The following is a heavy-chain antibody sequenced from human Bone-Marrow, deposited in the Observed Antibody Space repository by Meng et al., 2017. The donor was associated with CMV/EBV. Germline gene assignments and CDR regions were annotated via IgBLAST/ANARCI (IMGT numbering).Heavy chain of an antibody. V-gene: IGHV1-18*01. Sequence: ASVKVSCKASGYTFTSYGISWVRQAPGQGLEWMGWISAYNGNTNYAQKLQGRVTMTTDTSTSTAYMELRSLRSDGTAVYYCARAPRIAAAGTMLILDYWGQGTLVTVSS. J-gene: IGHJ4*02. CDR2: ISAYNGNT. D-gene: IGHD6-13*01. CDR3: ARAPRIAAAGTMLILDY. CDR1: GYTFTSYG.